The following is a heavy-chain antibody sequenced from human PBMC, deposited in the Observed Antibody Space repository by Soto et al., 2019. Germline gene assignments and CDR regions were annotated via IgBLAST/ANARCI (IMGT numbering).Heavy chain of an antibody. Sequence: ASVKVSCKASGYTFTSYAMHWVRQAPGQRLEWMGWINAGNGNTKYSQKFQGRVTITRDTSASTAYMELSSLRSEDTAVYYCASTRPTDYYDSSGYSYLSYFQHWGQGTLVTVSS. CDR2: INAGNGNT. D-gene: IGHD3-22*01. CDR3: ASTRPTDYYDSSGYSYLSYFQH. CDR1: GYTFTSYA. V-gene: IGHV1-3*01. J-gene: IGHJ1*01.